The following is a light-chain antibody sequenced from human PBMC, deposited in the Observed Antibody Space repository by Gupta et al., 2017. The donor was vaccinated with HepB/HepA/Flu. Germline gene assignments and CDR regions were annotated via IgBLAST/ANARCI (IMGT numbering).Light chain of an antibody. Sequence: DIQLTPSPSSLSASVGDRVTITCRASQSISIYLNWYQQKPGKAPKFLIYGVSSLQSGVPSRFSGSGSGTEFTLTISSLQPEDFATYYCQQRYSTPTFGQGTRLEIK. CDR1: QSISIY. V-gene: IGKV1-39*01. CDR2: GVS. J-gene: IGKJ5*01. CDR3: QQRYSTPT.